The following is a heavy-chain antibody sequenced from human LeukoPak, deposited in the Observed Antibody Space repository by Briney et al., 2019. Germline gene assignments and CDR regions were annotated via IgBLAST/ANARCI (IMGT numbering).Heavy chain of an antibody. V-gene: IGHV3-23*01. Sequence: GGSLRLSCAASGFTFSSYAMNWVRQAPGKGLEWVPTSASGGSSYYADSLKGRFTISRDNSKNTLYLQMNSLGAEDTAVYYCAKATVTHLIDYWGQGTLVTVSS. CDR2: SASGGSS. J-gene: IGHJ4*02. CDR3: AKATVTHLIDY. CDR1: GFTFSSYA. D-gene: IGHD4-17*01.